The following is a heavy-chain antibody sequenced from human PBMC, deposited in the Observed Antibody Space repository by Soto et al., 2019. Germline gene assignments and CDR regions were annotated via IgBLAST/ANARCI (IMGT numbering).Heavy chain of an antibody. V-gene: IGHV4-4*02. CDR1: GGSITTTHW. D-gene: IGHD3-16*01. CDR3: ASLHYVGQPGTWIDP. CDR2: IYHSGNS. J-gene: IGHJ5*02. Sequence: SETLSLTCAVSGGSITTTHWWTWVRQSPGKGLEWIGEIYHSGNSNYNPSLKSRVTMSVDKSNNQFSLKLSSLTAADTAVYYCASLHYVGQPGTWIDPWGQGTLVTVSS.